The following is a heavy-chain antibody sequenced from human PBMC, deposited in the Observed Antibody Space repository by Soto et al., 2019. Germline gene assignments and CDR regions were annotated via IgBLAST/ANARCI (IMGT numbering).Heavy chain of an antibody. D-gene: IGHD3-22*01. J-gene: IGHJ4*02. V-gene: IGHV6-1*01. CDR2: TYYRSKWYN. Sequence: SQTLSLPCAISGDSVSSNSSACNFIRQSPSRGLEWLGRTYYRSKWYNHYAVSVKSRITVNPDTSKNQFSLQLNSVTPEDTAVYYCARSGPGGYIDYWGQGTLVTVSS. CDR3: ARSGPGGYIDY. CDR1: GDSVSSNSSA.